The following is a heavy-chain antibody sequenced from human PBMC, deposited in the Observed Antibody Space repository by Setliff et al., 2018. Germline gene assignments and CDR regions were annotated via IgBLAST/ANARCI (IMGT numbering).Heavy chain of an antibody. V-gene: IGHV4-59*08. D-gene: IGHD3-10*01. CDR2: IFHTGST. J-gene: IGHJ4*01. CDR1: GGSISPHY. Sequence: SETLSLTCTVSGGSISPHYWIWIRQSPGKGLEWIGYIFHTGSTNYNPSLKSRVTISVDTSKNQFSLGLTSVTAADTAVYYCARQAGLRGYYGSNSLYYFDFWGRGTLVTVSS. CDR3: ARQAGLRGYYGSNSLYYFDF.